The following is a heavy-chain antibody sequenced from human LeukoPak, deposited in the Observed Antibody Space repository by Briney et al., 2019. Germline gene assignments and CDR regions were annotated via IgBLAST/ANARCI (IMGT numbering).Heavy chain of an antibody. J-gene: IGHJ3*02. CDR1: GFTFSSYS. V-gene: IGHV3-21*01. CDR2: ISSSSSYI. Sequence: KPGGSLRLSCAASGFTFSSYSMNWVRQAPGKGLEWVSSISSSSSYIYYADSVKGRFTISRDDAKNSLYLQMNSLRAEDTAVYYCARGGIAAAGEAFDIWGQGTMVTVSS. D-gene: IGHD6-13*01. CDR3: ARGGIAAAGEAFDI.